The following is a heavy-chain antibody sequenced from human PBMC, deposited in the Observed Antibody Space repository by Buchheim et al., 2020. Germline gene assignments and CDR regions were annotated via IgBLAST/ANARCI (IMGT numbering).Heavy chain of an antibody. D-gene: IGHD2-15*01. CDR2: INHSGST. J-gene: IGHJ4*02. Sequence: QVQLQQWGAGLLKPSETLSLTCAVYGGSFSGYYWSWIRQPPGKGLEWIGEINHSGSTNYNPSLKSRVTISVDTSKNQFSLKLSSVAAADTAVYYCARFERYCSGGSCYSGVFNYWGQGTL. V-gene: IGHV4-34*01. CDR3: ARFERYCSGGSCYSGVFNY. CDR1: GGSFSGYY.